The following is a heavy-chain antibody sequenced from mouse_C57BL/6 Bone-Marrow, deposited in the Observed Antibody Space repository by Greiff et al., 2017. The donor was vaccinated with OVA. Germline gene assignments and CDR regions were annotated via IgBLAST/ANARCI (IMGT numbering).Heavy chain of an antibody. J-gene: IGHJ2*01. Sequence: EVQLVESGGGLVKPGGSLKLSCAASGFTFSSYAMSWVRQTPEKRLEWVATISDGGSYTYYPDNVKGRFTISRDNAKNNLYLQMSHLKSEDTAMYYCARGLTGYFDYWGQGTTLTVSS. V-gene: IGHV5-4*01. D-gene: IGHD4-1*01. CDR1: GFTFSSYA. CDR3: ARGLTGYFDY. CDR2: ISDGGSYT.